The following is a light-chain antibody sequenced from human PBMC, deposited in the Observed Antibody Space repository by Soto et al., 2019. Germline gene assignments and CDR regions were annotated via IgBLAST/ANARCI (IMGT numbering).Light chain of an antibody. CDR2: DTS. J-gene: IGKJ1*01. CDR3: QQYNSYSRT. Sequence: DIQMTQSPSTLSESVGDRVTIACRASQSLSGWLAWYQQKPGKAPNLLIYDTSTLKSGVPSRFSGSGSGTDFTLTISSLQPEDFATYYCQQYNSYSRTFGQGTKVDI. CDR1: QSLSGW. V-gene: IGKV1-5*01.